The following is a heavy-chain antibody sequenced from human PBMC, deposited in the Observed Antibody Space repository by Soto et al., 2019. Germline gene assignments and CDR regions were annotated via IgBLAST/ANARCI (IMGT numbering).Heavy chain of an antibody. CDR1: GFTFSSYG. J-gene: IGHJ6*02. Sequence: GGSLRLSCAASGFTFSSYGMHWVRQAPGKGLEWVAVISYDGSNKYYADSVKGRFTISRDNSKNTLYLQMNSLRAEDTAVYYCAKDHQVYCTNGVCHGMDVWGQGTTVTVSS. V-gene: IGHV3-30*18. CDR3: AKDHQVYCTNGVCHGMDV. CDR2: ISYDGSNK. D-gene: IGHD2-8*01.